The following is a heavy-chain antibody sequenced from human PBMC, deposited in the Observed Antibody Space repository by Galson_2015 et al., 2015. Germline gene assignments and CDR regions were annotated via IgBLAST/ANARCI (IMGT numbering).Heavy chain of an antibody. V-gene: IGHV3-30*03. D-gene: IGHD1-26*01. CDR3: ATDGSYYDY. CDR2: ISYDGSNK. J-gene: IGHJ4*02. Sequence: SLRLSCAASGFTFSSYGMHWVRQAPGKGLEWVAVISYDGSNKYYADSVKGRFTISRDNSKNTLYLQMNGLRAEDTAVYYCATDGSYYDYWGQGTLVTVSS. CDR1: GFTFSSYG.